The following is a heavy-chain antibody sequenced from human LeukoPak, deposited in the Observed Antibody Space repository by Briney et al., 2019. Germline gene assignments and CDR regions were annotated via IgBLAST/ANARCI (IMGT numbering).Heavy chain of an antibody. CDR2: ISGSGGST. V-gene: IGHV3-23*01. D-gene: IGHD1-14*01. J-gene: IGHJ4*02. Sequence: GGSLRLSCSAPGFTFSSYGMNWVRQAPGKGLEWVSAISGSGGSTYYADSVKGRFTISRDNSKNTLYLQMNSLRAEDTAVYYCAKVTGDYYFDYWGQGTLVTVSS. CDR3: AKVTGDYYFDY. CDR1: GFTFSSYG.